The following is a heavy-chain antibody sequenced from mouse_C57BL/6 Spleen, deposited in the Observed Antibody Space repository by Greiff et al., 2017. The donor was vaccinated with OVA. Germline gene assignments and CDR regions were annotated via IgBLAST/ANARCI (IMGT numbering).Heavy chain of an antibody. CDR3: TRGGTTVDAMDY. Sequence: EVQLQQSGPVLARPGASVKMSCKTSGYTFTSYWMHWVKQRPGQGLEWIGAIYPGNSDTSYNQKFKGKAKLTAVTSASTAYMELSSLTNEDSAVYYCTRGGTTVDAMDYWGQGTSVTVSS. J-gene: IGHJ4*01. V-gene: IGHV1-5*01. D-gene: IGHD1-1*01. CDR1: GYTFTSYW. CDR2: IYPGNSDT.